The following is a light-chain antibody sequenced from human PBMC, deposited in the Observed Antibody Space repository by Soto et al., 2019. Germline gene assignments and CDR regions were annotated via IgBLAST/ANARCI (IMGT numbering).Light chain of an antibody. V-gene: IGKV3-15*01. CDR3: QQYFNWPPLT. CDR2: GAS. CDR1: QSVNTH. J-gene: IGKJ4*01. Sequence: EIVMTKSPATLSVSSGERATLSCRASQSVNTHLAWYQQKPGQAPRLLIYGASTRATGIPARFSGSGSGTEFTLTISSLQSEDFAVYYCQQYFNWPPLTFGGGTRVDIK.